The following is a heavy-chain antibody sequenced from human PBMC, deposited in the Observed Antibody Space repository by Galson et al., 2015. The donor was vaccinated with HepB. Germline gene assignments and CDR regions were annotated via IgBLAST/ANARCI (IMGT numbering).Heavy chain of an antibody. CDR2: ISSSSKYI. CDR1: GFTFNSYT. D-gene: IGHD3-3*01. J-gene: IGHJ6*03. CDR3: ARVFYFWSSPSNYKYYMDV. Sequence: SLRLSCAASGFTFNSYTMTWVRQAPGKGLEWVPSISSSSKYIYYADSVKGRFNISRDNAKSSLFLQMDSVRAEDTAVYYCARVFYFWSSPSNYKYYMDVWGKGTSVTVSS. V-gene: IGHV3-21*01.